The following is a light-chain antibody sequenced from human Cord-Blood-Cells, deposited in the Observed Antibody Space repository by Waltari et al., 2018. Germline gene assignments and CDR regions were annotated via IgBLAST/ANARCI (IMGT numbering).Light chain of an antibody. CDR3: QQYGSSPFT. CDR2: DTS. Sequence: IVLTQSTATLSFSPGERATLSCGASQSVSSSYLDWYQQKPRLAPRLLIYDTSSRATGIPDRFSGSGSGTDFTLTISRLEPEDFAVYYCQQYGSSPFTFGPGTKVDIK. J-gene: IGKJ3*01. CDR1: QSVSSSY. V-gene: IGKV3D-20*01.